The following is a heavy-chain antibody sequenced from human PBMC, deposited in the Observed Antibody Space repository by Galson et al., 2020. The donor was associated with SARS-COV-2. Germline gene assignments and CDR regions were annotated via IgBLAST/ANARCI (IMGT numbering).Heavy chain of an antibody. J-gene: IGHJ6*02. V-gene: IGHV4-59*01. Sequence: ETSETLSLTCSVSDGPMSSYYWSWIRQPPGKGLEWIGYISYSGSANCNPSLRSRVTISVDLSKNQFSLKVTSVTAADTAVYYCARDPAPLYGDNYYYGMDVWGRGTTVTVSS. CDR1: DGPMSSYY. D-gene: IGHD4-17*01. CDR3: ARDPAPLYGDNYYYGMDV. CDR2: ISYSGSA.